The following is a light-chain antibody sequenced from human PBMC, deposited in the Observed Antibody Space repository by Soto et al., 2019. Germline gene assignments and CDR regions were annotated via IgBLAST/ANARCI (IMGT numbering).Light chain of an antibody. CDR3: QQRSNWPPIT. J-gene: IGKJ5*01. CDR2: DAS. CDR1: QSVSSY. V-gene: IGKV3-11*01. Sequence: EIVLTQSPVTLSLSPGERATLSCRASQSVSSYLAWYQQKPGQAPRLLIYDASSRATGIPARFSGGGSGTDFTLTIDNLEPEDFAIYYCQQRSNWPPITCGQGTRLEN.